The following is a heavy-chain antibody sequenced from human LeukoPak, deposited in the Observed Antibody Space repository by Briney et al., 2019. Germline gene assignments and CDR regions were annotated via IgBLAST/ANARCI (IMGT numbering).Heavy chain of an antibody. CDR2: INPSGGST. CDR3: ARDGYDSSGSHEPELLDY. Sequence: GASVKVSCKASGYTFTNYYMHWVRQAPGQGLEWMGIINPSGGSTSYAQKFQGRASMTRDTSTSTVYMELSSLRSEDTAVYYCARDGYDSSGSHEPELLDYWGQGTLVTVSS. V-gene: IGHV1-46*01. J-gene: IGHJ4*02. D-gene: IGHD3-22*01. CDR1: GYTFTNYY.